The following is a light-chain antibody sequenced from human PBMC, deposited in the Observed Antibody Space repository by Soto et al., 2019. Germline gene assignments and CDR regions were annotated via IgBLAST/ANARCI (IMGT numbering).Light chain of an antibody. Sequence: EIVLTQSPATLSLSPGERATLSCRASQSVSSYLGWYQQKPGQAPRLLIYDTSNRATGIPARFSGSGSGTDFTLTISSLEPEDFAGYYCQLSSNWPPLFTFGPGTKVDIK. CDR2: DTS. V-gene: IGKV3-11*01. CDR3: QLSSNWPPLFT. CDR1: QSVSSY. J-gene: IGKJ3*01.